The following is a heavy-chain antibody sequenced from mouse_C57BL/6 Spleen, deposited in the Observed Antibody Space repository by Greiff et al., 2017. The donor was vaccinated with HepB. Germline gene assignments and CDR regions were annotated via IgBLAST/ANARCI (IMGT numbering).Heavy chain of an antibody. CDR3: ARAYDYDVEGFAY. V-gene: IGHV1-42*01. D-gene: IGHD2-4*01. CDR2: INPSTGGT. Sequence: EVQRVESGPELVKPGASVKISCKASGYSFTGYYMNWVKQSPEKSLEWIGEINPSTGGTTYNQKFKAKATLTVDKSSSTAYMQLKSLTSEDSAVYYCARAYDYDVEGFAYWGQGTLVTVSA. J-gene: IGHJ3*01. CDR1: GYSFTGYY.